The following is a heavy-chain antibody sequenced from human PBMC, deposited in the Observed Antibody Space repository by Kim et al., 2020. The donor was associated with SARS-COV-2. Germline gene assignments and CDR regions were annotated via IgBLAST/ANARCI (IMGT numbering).Heavy chain of an antibody. CDR2: T. CDR3: ARSIVGPSTDY. Sequence: TVYADSVKGRFNISRDNAKNTLYLQMNSLRAEDTAIYYCARSIVGPSTDYWGQGTLVTVSS. V-gene: IGHV3-74*01. D-gene: IGHD1-26*01. J-gene: IGHJ4*02.